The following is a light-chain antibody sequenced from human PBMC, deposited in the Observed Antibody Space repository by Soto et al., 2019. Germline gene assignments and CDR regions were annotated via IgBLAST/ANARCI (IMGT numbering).Light chain of an antibody. CDR1: SGHSRHA. Sequence: QLVLTQLPSASASLGASVKLTCTLSSGHSRHAIAWHQQQPDKGPRYLMKLNSDGSHTKGDGIPDRFSGSSSGAERYLTIPSLQSEDEADYYCQTWGTGIQVFGGGTKVTVL. CDR3: QTWGTGIQV. J-gene: IGLJ3*02. V-gene: IGLV4-69*01. CDR2: LNSDGSH.